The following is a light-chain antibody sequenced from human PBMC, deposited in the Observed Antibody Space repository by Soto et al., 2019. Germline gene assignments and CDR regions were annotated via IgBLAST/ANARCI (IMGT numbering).Light chain of an antibody. CDR3: QQYGSSPL. V-gene: IGKV3-20*01. Sequence: EIVLTQSPGTLSLSPGERATLSCRASQSVSSSYLAWYQQKPGQAPRPLIYGASSRANGIPDRFSGSGSGTDFTLTICRLEPEDFAVYYCQQYGSSPLFGQGTKLEIK. CDR2: GAS. CDR1: QSVSSSY. J-gene: IGKJ2*01.